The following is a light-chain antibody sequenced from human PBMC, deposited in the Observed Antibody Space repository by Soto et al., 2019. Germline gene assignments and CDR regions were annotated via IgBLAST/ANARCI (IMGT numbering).Light chain of an antibody. V-gene: IGLV2-14*01. J-gene: IGLJ1*01. CDR3: SSYTRCSTLCV. CDR2: DVS. CDR1: SSDVGGYNY. Sequence: QSALTQPASVSGSPGQSITISCTGTSSDVGGYNYVSWYQQHPGKAPKLMIYDVSNRPSGVSNRFSGSKSGNTASLTISGLQAEDEADYYCSSYTRCSTLCVLGTGTKVTV.